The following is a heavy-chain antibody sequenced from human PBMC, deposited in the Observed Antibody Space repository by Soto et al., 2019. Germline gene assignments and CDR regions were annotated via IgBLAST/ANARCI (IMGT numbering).Heavy chain of an antibody. CDR3: AKAQDLVLMVYAIHPYFDY. J-gene: IGHJ4*02. Sequence: GGSLRLSCAASGFTFSSYGMHWVRQAPGKGLEWGAVISYDGSNKYYADSVKGRFTISRDNSKNTLYLQMNSLRAEDTAVYYCAKAQDLVLMVYAIHPYFDYSGPGTLVTLSS. D-gene: IGHD2-8*01. CDR2: ISYDGSNK. V-gene: IGHV3-30*18. CDR1: GFTFSSYG.